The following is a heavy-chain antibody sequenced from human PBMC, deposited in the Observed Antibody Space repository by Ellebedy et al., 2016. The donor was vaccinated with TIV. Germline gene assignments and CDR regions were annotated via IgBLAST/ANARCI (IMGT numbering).Heavy chain of an antibody. D-gene: IGHD3-10*01. CDR3: TRDMVQGMVARYLWFDY. V-gene: IGHV1-18*01. CDR1: GYAFGSYI. CDR2: ISPYTGDT. Sequence: ASVKVSCKASGYAFGSYIISWVRQAPGQGLEWVGWISPYTGDTNYAQRVQGRVTLTTDSSTSTAYMELKNLRSDDTAVYYCTRDMVQGMVARYLWFDYWGQGTLVTVSS. J-gene: IGHJ4*02.